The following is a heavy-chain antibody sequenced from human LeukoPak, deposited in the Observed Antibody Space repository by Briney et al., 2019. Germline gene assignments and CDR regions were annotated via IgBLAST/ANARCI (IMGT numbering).Heavy chain of an antibody. CDR3: TRRGASHDWFDP. CDR2: IYPGDSDT. CDR1: GYSFATYW. V-gene: IGHV5-51*01. J-gene: IGHJ5*02. Sequence: GESLKISCKGSGYSFATYWIAWVRQMPGKGLEWMGIIYPGDSDTRYSPSFQGQVTISADKSITTAYLQWSSLKASDTAIYYCTRRGASHDWFDPWGQGTLVTVSS. D-gene: IGHD4/OR15-4a*01.